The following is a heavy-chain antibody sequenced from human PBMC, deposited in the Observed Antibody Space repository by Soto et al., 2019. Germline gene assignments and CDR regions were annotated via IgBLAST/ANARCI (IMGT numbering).Heavy chain of an antibody. CDR2: IYQSGST. Sequence: TLSLTCAVSGGSISSGGYAWAWIRQPPGKGLEWVGYIYQSGSTYYNPSLKSRVTIAADRSKNQFSLNLASVTAADTAVYYCARSYSGGDAYFDYWGQGTVVTVSS. CDR3: ARSYSGGDAYFDY. V-gene: IGHV4-30-2*01. J-gene: IGHJ4*02. D-gene: IGHD2-21*02. CDR1: GGSISSGGYA.